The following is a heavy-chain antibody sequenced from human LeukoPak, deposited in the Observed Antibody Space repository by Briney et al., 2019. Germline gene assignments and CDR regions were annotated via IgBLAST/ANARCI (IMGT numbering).Heavy chain of an antibody. CDR1: GFTFSSNA. CDR3: ARGGHCSTTSCSNYDGMDV. V-gene: IGHV3-30*03. J-gene: IGHJ6*02. CDR2: ISSDGSSK. Sequence: GGSLRLSCAASGFTFSSNAMHWVRQAPGKGLEWVASISSDGSSKYYADSVKGRFTISRDNSKNTLYLQMNSLRAEDTAVYFCARGGHCSTTSCSNYDGMDVWGQGTTLTVSS. D-gene: IGHD2-2*01.